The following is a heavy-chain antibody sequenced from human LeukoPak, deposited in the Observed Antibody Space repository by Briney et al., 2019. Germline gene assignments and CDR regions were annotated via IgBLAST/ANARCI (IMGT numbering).Heavy chain of an antibody. Sequence: SGGSLRLSCAASGFSFSSFWMTWGRRAPGKGPEWVANINEDGGEKYYVDSVKGRFTISRDNGKNSLYLEMNSLRADDTAVYFCVQGGHFDFWGQGAPVTVSS. D-gene: IGHD3-16*01. CDR1: GFSFSSFW. CDR2: INEDGGEK. J-gene: IGHJ4*02. CDR3: VQGGHFDF. V-gene: IGHV3-7*01.